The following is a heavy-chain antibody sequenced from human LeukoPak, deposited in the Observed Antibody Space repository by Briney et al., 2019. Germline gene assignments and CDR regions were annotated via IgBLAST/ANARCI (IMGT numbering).Heavy chain of an antibody. D-gene: IGHD5-12*01. CDR2: IYTSGST. CDR1: GGSISSGSYY. J-gene: IGHJ5*02. CDR3: ARGRSPGYSAHDGIDP. Sequence: SETLSLTCTVSGGSISSGSYYWSWIRQPAGKGLEWIGRIYTSGSTNYNPSLKSRVTISVDTSKNQFSLKLSSVTAADTAVYYCARGRSPGYSAHDGIDPWGQGTLVTVSA. V-gene: IGHV4-61*02.